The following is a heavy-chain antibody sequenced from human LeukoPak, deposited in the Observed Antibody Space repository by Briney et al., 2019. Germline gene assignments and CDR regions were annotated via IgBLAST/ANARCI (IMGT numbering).Heavy chain of an antibody. CDR3: ARVPYYDSSPPI. CDR2: INHTGST. D-gene: IGHD3-22*01. V-gene: IGHV4-34*01. J-gene: IGHJ3*02. CDR1: GGSFSGYY. Sequence: SETLSLTCAVYGGSFSGYYWSWIRQPPGKGLEWIGEINHTGSTNYNPSLKSRVTISVDTSKNQFSLKLSSVTAADTAVYYCARVPYYDSSPPIWGQGTMVTVSS.